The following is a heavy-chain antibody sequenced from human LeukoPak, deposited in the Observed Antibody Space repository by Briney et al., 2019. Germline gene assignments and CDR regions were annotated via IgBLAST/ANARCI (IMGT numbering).Heavy chain of an antibody. V-gene: IGHV3-21*01. J-gene: IGHJ6*02. D-gene: IGHD3-10*01. CDR3: ARDKIGGLKFEEFHGETPYYGMDV. CDR2: ISSSSSYI. Sequence: PGGSLRLSCAASGFTFSSYSMNWVRQAPGKGLEWVSSISSSSSYIYYADSVKGRFTISRDNAKNSLYLQMNSLRAEDTAVYYCARDKIGGLKFEEFHGETPYYGMDVWGQGTTVTVSS. CDR1: GFTFSSYS.